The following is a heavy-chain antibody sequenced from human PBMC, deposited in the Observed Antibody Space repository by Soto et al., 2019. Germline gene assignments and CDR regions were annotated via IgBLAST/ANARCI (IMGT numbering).Heavy chain of an antibody. Sequence: PSETLSLTCSVADDSISRGGYHRSWNRQHPGKGLEWIGYIYYTGSTYYNPSLKSRVTISVDTSKNQFSLKLSSVTAADTAVYYCAANWGYINWFDPWSQGTLVTVSS. CDR2: IYYTGST. D-gene: IGHD7-27*01. CDR3: AANWGYINWFDP. V-gene: IGHV4-31*03. J-gene: IGHJ5*02. CDR1: DDSISRGGYH.